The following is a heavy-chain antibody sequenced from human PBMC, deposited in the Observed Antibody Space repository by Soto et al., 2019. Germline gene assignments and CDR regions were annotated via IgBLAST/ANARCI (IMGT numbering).Heavy chain of an antibody. V-gene: IGHV4-30-2*01. CDR2: IYYSEST. CDR1: GGTSIDLGYH. Sequence: TSETLSLTCTVSGGTSIDLGYHWSWIRQPPGKGLEWIGYIYYSESTYYNPSLKSRVTISVDRSKNQLSLKLSSVTAADTAVYYCARVPAPWGQGTLVT. J-gene: IGHJ5*02. CDR3: ARVPAP. D-gene: IGHD2-2*01.